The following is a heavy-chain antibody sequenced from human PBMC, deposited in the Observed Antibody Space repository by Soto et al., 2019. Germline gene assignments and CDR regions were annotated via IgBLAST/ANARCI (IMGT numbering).Heavy chain of an antibody. D-gene: IGHD6-6*01. CDR2: ITNSGEAF. J-gene: IGHJ4*02. Sequence: QVQLVASGGGLVKPGGSLRLSCAASGFTFTDYYMSWIRQAPGTGLEWLSYITNSGEAFYYAGSVKGRFTMSRDNAKNSVYVQMDSLRVAHTAVYFCARDGVTSSSDYCGQGILVTVSA. CDR1: GFTFTDYY. V-gene: IGHV3-11*01. CDR3: ARDGVTSSSDY.